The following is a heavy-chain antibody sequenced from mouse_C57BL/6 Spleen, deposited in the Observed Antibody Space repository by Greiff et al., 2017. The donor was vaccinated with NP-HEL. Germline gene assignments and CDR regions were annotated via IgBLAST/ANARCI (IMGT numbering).Heavy chain of an antibody. CDR1: GFSLTSYG. D-gene: IGHD1-1*01. CDR2: IWSGGST. J-gene: IGHJ1*03. Sequence: VQRVESGPGLVQPSQSLSITCTVSGFSLTSYGVHWVRQSPGKGLEWLGVIWSGGSTDYNAAFISRLSISKDNSKSQVFFKMNSLQADDTAIYYCARTNYYGSSYVDWYFDVWGTGTTVTVSS. CDR3: ARTNYYGSSYVDWYFDV. V-gene: IGHV2-2*01.